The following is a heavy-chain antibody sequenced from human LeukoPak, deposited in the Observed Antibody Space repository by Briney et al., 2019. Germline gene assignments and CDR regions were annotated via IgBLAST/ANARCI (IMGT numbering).Heavy chain of an antibody. CDR3: ARRDFDY. V-gene: IGHV3-7*01. Sequence: PGGSLRLSCAASGFTFSSYAMSWVRQAPGKGLEWVANIKQDGSEKYYVDSVKGRFTISRDNAKNSLYLQMNSLRAEDTAVYYCARRDFDYWGQGTLVTVSS. CDR1: GFTFSSYA. J-gene: IGHJ4*02. CDR2: IKQDGSEK.